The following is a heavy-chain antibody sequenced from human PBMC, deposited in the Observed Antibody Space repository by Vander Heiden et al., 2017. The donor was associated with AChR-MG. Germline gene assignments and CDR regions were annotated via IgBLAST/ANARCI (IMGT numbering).Heavy chain of an antibody. V-gene: IGHV4-34*01. CDR3: ARDATGGSGGY. Sequence: QVQLQQWGAGLLKPSEPLSLTCAVSGGSFSGYYWSWIRQPPGKGLEWIGEINHSGSTNYNPSLKSRVTISVDTSKNQYSLKLSSVTAADTAVYYCARDATGGSGGYWGQGTLVTVSS. J-gene: IGHJ4*02. D-gene: IGHD3-16*01. CDR2: INHSGST. CDR1: GGSFSGYY.